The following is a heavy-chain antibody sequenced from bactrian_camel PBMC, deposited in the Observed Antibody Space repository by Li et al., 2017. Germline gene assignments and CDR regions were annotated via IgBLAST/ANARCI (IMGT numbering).Heavy chain of an antibody. Sequence: HVQLVESGGGSVQTGGSLRLSCAYSGYTYTSGCVAWFRQAPGKEREGVASIETDGRTEYVASVKGRFTISRDNAKNTLYLEMTALKPEDSSVYICAADLVPSGGFCYDTSQLRFFNYRGRGTQVTVS. V-gene: IGHV3S53*01. CDR1: GYTYTSGC. CDR3: AADLVPSGGFCYDTSQLRFFNY. J-gene: IGHJ4*01. CDR2: IETDGRT. D-gene: IGHD3*01.